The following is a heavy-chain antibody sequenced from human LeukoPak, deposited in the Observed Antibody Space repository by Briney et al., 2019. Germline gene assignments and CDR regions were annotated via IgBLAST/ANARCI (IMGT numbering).Heavy chain of an antibody. CDR1: GGSISSSSYY. J-gene: IGHJ6*03. CDR2: IYYSGST. V-gene: IGHV4-39*07. Sequence: SETLSLTCTVSGGSISSSSYYWGWIRQPPGKGLEWIGSIYYSGSTYYNPSLKSRVTISVDTSKNQFSLKLSSVTAADTAVYYCARERCSSTSCYLRRYYYYMDVWGKGTTVTVSS. D-gene: IGHD2-2*01. CDR3: ARERCSSTSCYLRRYYYYMDV.